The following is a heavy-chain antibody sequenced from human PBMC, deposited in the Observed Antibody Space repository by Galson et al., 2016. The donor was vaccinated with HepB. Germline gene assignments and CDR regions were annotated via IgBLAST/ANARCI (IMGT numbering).Heavy chain of an antibody. V-gene: IGHV3-9*01. CDR2: ISWNSDSI. CDR3: AKSDCSSTSCFPDY. Sequence: SLRLSCAASGFTFGHYAMHWVRQASGKGLEWVSGISWNSDSIGYADSVKGRFTISRDNAKNSLYLQMNSLRAEDTALYYCAKSDCSSTSCFPDYGGQGTLVTVSS. D-gene: IGHD2-2*01. J-gene: IGHJ4*02. CDR1: GFTFGHYA.